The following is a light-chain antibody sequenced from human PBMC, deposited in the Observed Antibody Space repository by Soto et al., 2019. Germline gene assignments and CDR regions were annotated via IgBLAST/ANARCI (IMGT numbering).Light chain of an antibody. V-gene: IGKV1-5*01. CDR1: QPISTW. CDR2: DAS. Sequence: IQVTQSTSTLSASVGDRVTITCRASQPISTWLAWYQEKPGKAPKLLIYDASSLEGGVPSRFSGSGSGTEFTLTSSSLQPDDFATYYCHQYNYYRPTFGQGTKVDIK. CDR3: HQYNYYRPT. J-gene: IGKJ1*01.